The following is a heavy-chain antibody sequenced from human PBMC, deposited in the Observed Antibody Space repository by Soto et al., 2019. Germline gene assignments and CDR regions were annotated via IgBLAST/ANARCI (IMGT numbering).Heavy chain of an antibody. V-gene: IGHV1-2*02. CDR1: GYTFNGYC. Sequence: ASVKVSCKASGYTFNGYCIPWGLQAPGQGVGWMGWINPKSGGTKYAQNFQDRVTMTRDTSISTAYMELSRLRSDDTAVYYCARGSDSSSSAYYYYNGMDVWGQGTTVTVSS. D-gene: IGHD6-6*01. CDR3: ARGSDSSSSAYYYYNGMDV. CDR2: INPKSGGT. J-gene: IGHJ6*02.